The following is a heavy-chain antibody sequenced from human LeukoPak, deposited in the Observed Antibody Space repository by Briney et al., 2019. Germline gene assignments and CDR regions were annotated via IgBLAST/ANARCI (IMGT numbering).Heavy chain of an antibody. V-gene: IGHV1-69*01. CDR1: GGTFSSYA. CDR3: ARDVRSIVVVPAAHIFDY. Sequence: SVKVSCKASGGTFSSYAISWVRQAPGQGLEWMGGIIPIFGTANYAQKFQGRVTITADESTSTAYMELSSLRSEDTAVYYCARDVRSIVVVPAAHIFDYWGQGTLVTVSS. J-gene: IGHJ4*02. CDR2: IIPIFGTA. D-gene: IGHD2-2*01.